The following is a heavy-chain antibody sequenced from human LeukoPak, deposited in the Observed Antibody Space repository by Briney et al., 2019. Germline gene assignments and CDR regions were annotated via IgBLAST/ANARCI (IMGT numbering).Heavy chain of an antibody. Sequence: SETLSLTCTVSGGSMRSYYWSWIRQPAGKGLEWTGYIYYGGSTYYSPSLKSRVTISVDTSKNQFSLKLTSVTAADTAMYYCARHYIAAGGGDAFDIWGQGTMVTVSS. V-gene: IGHV4-59*08. J-gene: IGHJ3*02. D-gene: IGHD6-13*01. CDR3: ARHYIAAGGGDAFDI. CDR2: IYYGGST. CDR1: GGSMRSYY.